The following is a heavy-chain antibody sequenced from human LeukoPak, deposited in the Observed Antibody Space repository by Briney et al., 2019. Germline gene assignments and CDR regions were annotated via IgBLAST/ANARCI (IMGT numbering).Heavy chain of an antibody. CDR1: GFTFRDAW. V-gene: IGHV3-15*01. J-gene: IGHJ1*01. Sequence: GGSLRLSWAASGFTFRDAWMTWVRQAPGKGLEWVGRIRSRADGGTAEYATAAEGRFTISRDDSTNTLYLHMSNVKTEDTAVYYCAKHIYGVVSIQQWGQGTLVTVSS. CDR2: IRSRADGGTA. CDR3: AKHIYGVVSIQQ. D-gene: IGHD3-3*01.